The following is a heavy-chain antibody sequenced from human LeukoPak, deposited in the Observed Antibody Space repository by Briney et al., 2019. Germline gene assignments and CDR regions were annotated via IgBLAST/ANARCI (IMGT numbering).Heavy chain of an antibody. D-gene: IGHD3-22*01. CDR2: ISSSSSYI. CDR1: GFTFSSYS. V-gene: IGHV3-21*01. Sequence: GGSLRLSCAASGFTFSSYSMNWVRQAPGKGLEWVSSISSSSSYIYYADSVKGRFTISRDNAKNSLYLQMNSLRAEDTAVYYCARGRMLYYYDSSGYPFDYWGQGSLVTVSS. J-gene: IGHJ4*02. CDR3: ARGRMLYYYDSSGYPFDY.